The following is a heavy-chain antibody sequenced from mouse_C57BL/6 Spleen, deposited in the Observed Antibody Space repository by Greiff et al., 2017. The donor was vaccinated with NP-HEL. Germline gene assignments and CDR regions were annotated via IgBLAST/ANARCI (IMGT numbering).Heavy chain of an antibody. CDR3: ARSGRYDGYYFDY. CDR1: GYTFTSYW. CDR2: IDPSDSET. J-gene: IGHJ2*01. Sequence: QVQLQQPGAELVRPGSSVKLSCKASGYTFTSYWMHWVKQRPIQGLEWIGNIDPSDSETHYNQKFKDKATLTVDKSSSTAYMQLSSLTSEDSAVYYCARSGRYDGYYFDYWGQGTTLTVSS. V-gene: IGHV1-52*01. D-gene: IGHD2-3*01.